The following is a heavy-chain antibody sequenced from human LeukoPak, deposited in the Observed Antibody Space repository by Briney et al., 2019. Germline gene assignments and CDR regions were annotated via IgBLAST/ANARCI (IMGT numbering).Heavy chain of an antibody. J-gene: IGHJ4*02. CDR1: GFTFSNYE. Sequence: GGSLRLSCAASGFTFSNYEMNWVRQAPGKGLEWVSYISSSGTTIYYAERRFTIFRDNAKNSLYLLMNSLRAEDTAIYYCARGYCSGGSCYGGDYWGQGTLVTVSS. CDR2: ISSSGTTI. CDR3: ARGYCSGGSCYGGDY. V-gene: IGHV3-48*03. D-gene: IGHD2-15*01.